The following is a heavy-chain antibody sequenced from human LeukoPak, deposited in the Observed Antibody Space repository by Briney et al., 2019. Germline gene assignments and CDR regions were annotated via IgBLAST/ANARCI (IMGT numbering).Heavy chain of an antibody. CDR1: GFTFSSYA. V-gene: IGHV3-23*01. Sequence: PGGSLRLSCAASGFTFSSYAMSWVRQAPGKGLEWVSAISGSGGSTYYADSVKGRFTISRNNSKNTLYLQMNSLRAEDTAVYYCAKGVTVALRLFDCWGQGTLVTVSS. J-gene: IGHJ4*02. D-gene: IGHD4-11*01. CDR2: ISGSGGST. CDR3: AKGVTVALRLFDC.